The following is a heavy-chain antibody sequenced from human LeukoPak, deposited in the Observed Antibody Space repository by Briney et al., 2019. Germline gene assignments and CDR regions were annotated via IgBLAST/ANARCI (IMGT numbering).Heavy chain of an antibody. CDR1: GGSISSCSYY. CDR3: ARRRGTMVRGVDFDP. Sequence: SETLSLSCTVSGGSISSCSYYWGWIRQPPGKGLVWLVSIYYSGSTYYTPSLKSRVTISVDTSKNQFSLKLSSVTAADTAVYYCARRRGTMVRGVDFDPWGQGTLVTASS. CDR2: IYYSGST. D-gene: IGHD3-10*01. J-gene: IGHJ5*02. V-gene: IGHV4-39*01.